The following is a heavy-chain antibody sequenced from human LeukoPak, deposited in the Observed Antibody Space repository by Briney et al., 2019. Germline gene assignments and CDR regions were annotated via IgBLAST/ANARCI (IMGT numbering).Heavy chain of an antibody. CDR3: AKGDSSSWYTYYYYGMDV. D-gene: IGHD6-13*01. CDR1: GFTFSSYG. V-gene: IGHV3-30*18. CDR2: ISNDGSNK. J-gene: IGHJ6*04. Sequence: GGSLRLSCAASGFTFSSYGMHWVRQAPGKGLEWVAVISNDGSNKYYADSVKGRFTISRDNSKNTLYLQMNSLRAEDTAVYYCAKGDSSSWYTYYYYGMDVWGKGTTVTVSS.